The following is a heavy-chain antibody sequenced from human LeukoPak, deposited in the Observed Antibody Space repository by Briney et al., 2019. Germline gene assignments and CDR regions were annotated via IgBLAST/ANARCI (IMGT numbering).Heavy chain of an antibody. CDR3: ARVVAAAVELDY. D-gene: IGHD6-13*01. CDR2: IYYSGST. Sequence: KTSETLSLTCTVSGGSISSSSYYWVWIRQPPGKGLEWIGSIYYSGSTYYNPSLKSRVTISVDTSKNQFSLKLSSVTAADTAVYYCARVVAAAVELDYWGQGTLVTVSS. V-gene: IGHV4-39*07. J-gene: IGHJ4*02. CDR1: GGSISSSSYY.